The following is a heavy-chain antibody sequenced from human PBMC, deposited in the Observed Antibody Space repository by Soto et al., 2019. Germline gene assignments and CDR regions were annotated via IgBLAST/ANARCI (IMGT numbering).Heavy chain of an antibody. CDR2: ISYDGSNK. CDR3: AKDYKYSGYGAPWDYYYGMDV. V-gene: IGHV3-30*18. D-gene: IGHD5-12*01. J-gene: IGHJ6*02. CDR1: GFTFSSYG. Sequence: QVQLVESGGGVVQPGRSLRLSCAASGFTFSSYGMHWVRQAPGKGLEWVAVISYDGSNKYYADSVKGRFTISRDNSKNTLYLQMNSLRAEETAVYYCAKDYKYSGYGAPWDYYYGMDVWGQGTKVTVSS.